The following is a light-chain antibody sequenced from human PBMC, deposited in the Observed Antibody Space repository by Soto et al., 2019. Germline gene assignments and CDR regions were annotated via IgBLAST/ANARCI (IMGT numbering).Light chain of an antibody. CDR1: QRIIPC. CDR3: KQSYLTPLT. V-gene: IGKV1-39*01. J-gene: IGKJ2*01. CDR2: AAS. Sequence: IQMTQSPSSLSASVGDRVTITCRASQRIIPCLNWSQHKVGRPPKLLIYAASSLKPGVPSRFSGSGSGTDFTLNISSLQPEDFAPYYCKQSYLTPLTFGQGTKLEIK.